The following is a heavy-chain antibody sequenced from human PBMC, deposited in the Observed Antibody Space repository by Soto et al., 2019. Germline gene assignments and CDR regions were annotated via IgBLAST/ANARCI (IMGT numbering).Heavy chain of an antibody. D-gene: IGHD6-13*01. CDR2: IWYDGNNK. J-gene: IGHJ6*02. CDR1: GFTFSSYG. CDR3: ARELIAAANNYQYYGMDV. Sequence: PGGSLRLSCAASGFTFSSYGMHWVRQAPGKGLEWVAVIWYDGNNKYYADSVKGRFTISRDNSKNTLYLQMNSLRAEDTAVYYCARELIAAANNYQYYGMDVWGQGTTVTVSS. V-gene: IGHV3-33*01.